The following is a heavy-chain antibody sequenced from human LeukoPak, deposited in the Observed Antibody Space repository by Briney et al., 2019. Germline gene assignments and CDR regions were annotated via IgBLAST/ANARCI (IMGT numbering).Heavy chain of an antibody. V-gene: IGHV1-2*02. CDR1: GYTFTGYY. CDR3: ARDYRLFWFGDIPDY. J-gene: IGHJ4*02. CDR2: INPNSGGT. Sequence: SVKVSCKASGYTFTGYYMHWVRQAPGQGLEWMGWINPNSGGTNYAQKFQGRVTMTRDTSISTAYMELSRLRSDDTAVYYCARDYRLFWFGDIPDYWGQGTLVTVSS. D-gene: IGHD3-10*01.